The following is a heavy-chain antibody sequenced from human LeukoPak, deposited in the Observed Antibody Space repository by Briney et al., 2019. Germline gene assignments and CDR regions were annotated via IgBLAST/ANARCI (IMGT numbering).Heavy chain of an antibody. Sequence: PSETLSLTCTVSGGSISSSSYYWGWIRQPPGKGLEWIGSIYYSGSTYYNPSLKSRVTISVDTSKNQFSLKLSSVTAADTAVYYCARGHNDYVWGSYREKINWFDPWGQGTLVTVSS. D-gene: IGHD3-16*02. CDR3: ARGHNDYVWGSYREKINWFDP. V-gene: IGHV4-39*07. CDR2: IYYSGST. J-gene: IGHJ5*02. CDR1: GGSISSSSYY.